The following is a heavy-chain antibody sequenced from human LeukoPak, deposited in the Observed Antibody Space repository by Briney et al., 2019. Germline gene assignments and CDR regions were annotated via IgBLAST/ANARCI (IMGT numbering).Heavy chain of an antibody. V-gene: IGHV3-11*01. CDR2: IDPTGTII. J-gene: IGHJ4*02. Sequence: GGSLRLSCAASGFTFSDSYMAWIRQAPGKGLEWVSYIDPTGTIIYYADYVKGRFTISRDNAKNSLYLQMNSLGGDDTAVYSCARAPRGFVNYWDQGTLVTVSS. CDR1: GFTFSDSY. CDR3: ARAPRGFVNY.